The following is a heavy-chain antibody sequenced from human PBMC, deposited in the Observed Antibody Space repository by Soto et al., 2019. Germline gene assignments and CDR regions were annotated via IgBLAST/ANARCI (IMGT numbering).Heavy chain of an antibody. CDR2: INADNGNT. CDR3: ARRLLNEQTRDGEDFYYCMDV. V-gene: IGHV1-3*01. CDR1: GYTFASYA. Sequence: QVQLVQSGAEVKKPGASLKVSCRASGYTFASYALYWVRQAPGQSLEWMGWINADNGNTRYSQKFQARVTTTRDTSASTAFLELESLRSEDTAVYYCARRLLNEQTRDGEDFYYCMDVWGQGTTVTVSS. D-gene: IGHD2-21*02. J-gene: IGHJ6*02.